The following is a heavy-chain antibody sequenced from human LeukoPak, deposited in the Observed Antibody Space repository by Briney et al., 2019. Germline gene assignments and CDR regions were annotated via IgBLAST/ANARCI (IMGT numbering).Heavy chain of an antibody. J-gene: IGHJ4*02. D-gene: IGHD5-18*01. CDR3: AKGGNGYSYGYFDY. V-gene: IGHV3-30*02. CDR2: IRYDGGNK. Sequence: GWSLRLSCAASGFTFSSYDMHWVRQAPGKGLEWVAFIRYDGGNKYYADSVKGRFTISRDNSKNTLYLQMNSLRTEDTAVYYCAKGGNGYSYGYFDYWGQGTLVTVSS. CDR1: GFTFSSYD.